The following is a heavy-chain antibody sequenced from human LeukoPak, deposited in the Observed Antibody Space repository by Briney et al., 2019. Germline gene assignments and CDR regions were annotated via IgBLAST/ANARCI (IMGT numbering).Heavy chain of an antibody. CDR1: GGSISSSY. CDR3: ARETGFFGGGYYAFDY. CDR2: IDYSGRS. D-gene: IGHD3-3*01. J-gene: IGHJ4*02. Sequence: SETLSLTCSVSGGSISSSYWSWIRQPPGKGLEWIGNIDYSGRSSYNPSLKSRLTISIDTPKTQFSLKLRSVTAADTAVYYCARETGFFGGGYYAFDYWGQGTLVTVSS. V-gene: IGHV4-59*01.